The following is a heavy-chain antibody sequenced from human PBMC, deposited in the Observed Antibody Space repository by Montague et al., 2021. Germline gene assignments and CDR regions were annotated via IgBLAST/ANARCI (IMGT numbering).Heavy chain of an antibody. CDR3: ARGRGNSYVSFDS. J-gene: IGHJ4*02. CDR1: GGSISGFY. D-gene: IGHD5-18*01. V-gene: IGHV4-59*13. CDR2: IYYSGSAGGTT. Sequence: SETLSLTCTVSGGSISGFYWSWIRQPPEKGLELIAYIYYSGSAGGTTNYNPSLKSRVTISVDSSKNQLSLQLTSVTTADTAVYYCARGRGNSYVSFDSWGQGILISVSS.